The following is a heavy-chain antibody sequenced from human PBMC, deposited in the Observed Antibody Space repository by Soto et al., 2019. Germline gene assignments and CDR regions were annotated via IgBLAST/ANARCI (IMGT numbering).Heavy chain of an antibody. V-gene: IGHV3-23*01. D-gene: IGHD6-13*01. CDR1: GFTLSSYA. J-gene: IGHJ1*01. CDR2: ISGSGGST. CDR3: VKDESINWYSGHFRH. Sequence: GGSLRLSCAASGFTLSSYAMSWVRQAPGTGLEWVSAISGSGGSTYYADSVKGRFTISRDNSKNTLYLQMNSLRAEDTAVYYCVKDESINWYSGHFRHWGQGTLVTVSS.